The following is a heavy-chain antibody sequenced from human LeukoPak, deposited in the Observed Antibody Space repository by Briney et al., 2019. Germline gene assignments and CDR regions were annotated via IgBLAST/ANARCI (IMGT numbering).Heavy chain of an antibody. Sequence: ASVKVSCKISGFTSTDYGFAWVRQAPGQGLEWLGWISNYNGRTNYAQKFLGRVTVTTDTFTTTGCMELRSLTSDDTAVYYCARWSGGSEWRYHNGMDVWGQGTTVIVSS. J-gene: IGHJ6*02. CDR1: GFTSTDYG. D-gene: IGHD2-15*01. CDR2: ISNYNGRT. V-gene: IGHV1-18*01. CDR3: ARWSGGSEWRYHNGMDV.